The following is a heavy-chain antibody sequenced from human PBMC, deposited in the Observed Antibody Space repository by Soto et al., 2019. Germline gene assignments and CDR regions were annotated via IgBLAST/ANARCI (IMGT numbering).Heavy chain of an antibody. CDR3: ARVEEVTAAVPPNLDL. CDR1: GGSISTNNW. V-gene: IGHV4-4*02. J-gene: IGHJ4*02. Sequence: SETMSLTCAVSGGSISTNNWWNWVRQPPGKGLEWIGEIYHSGSTNYNPSLKSRVTMSVDKSKNQFSLKLTSVTAADTAVYYCARVEEVTAAVPPNLDLSGQGTLVTVS. CDR2: IYHSGST. D-gene: IGHD6-13*01.